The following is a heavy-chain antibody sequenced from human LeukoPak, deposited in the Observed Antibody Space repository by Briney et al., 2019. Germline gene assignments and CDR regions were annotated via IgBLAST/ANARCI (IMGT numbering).Heavy chain of an antibody. J-gene: IGHJ6*02. CDR2: ISSSGSTI. Sequence: PGGSLRLSCAASGFTFSSYEMNWVRQAPGKGLEWVSYISSSGSTIYYADSVKGRFTISRDNAKNSLYLQMNSLRAEDTAISYCARDHYGYCSSTSCYTKSYGMDVWGQGTTVTVSS. D-gene: IGHD2-2*02. CDR3: ARDHYGYCSSTSCYTKSYGMDV. CDR1: GFTFSSYE. V-gene: IGHV3-48*03.